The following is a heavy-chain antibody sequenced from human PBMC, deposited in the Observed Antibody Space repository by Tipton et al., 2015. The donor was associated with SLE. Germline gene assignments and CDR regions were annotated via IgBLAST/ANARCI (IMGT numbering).Heavy chain of an antibody. CDR2: ISYSGST. V-gene: IGHV4-59*12. D-gene: IGHD3-22*01. CDR3: ARGSYYDSSGSGGIDP. CDR1: GVSISSSY. J-gene: IGHJ5*02. Sequence: TLSLTCTVSGVSISSSYWSWIRQSPEKGLEWIGYISYSGSTKYNPSLESRVTMSVDTSKSQFSLELSSVTAADTAVYFCARGSYYDSSGSGGIDPWGQGTLVTVSS.